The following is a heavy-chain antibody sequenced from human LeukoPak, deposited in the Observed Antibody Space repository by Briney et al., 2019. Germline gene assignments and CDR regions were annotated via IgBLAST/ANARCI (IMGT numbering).Heavy chain of an antibody. CDR1: GGSISSYY. CDR3: ARAWATDYFDY. CDR2: MYYSGTI. Sequence: SETLSLTCTVSGGSISSYYWSWIRQPPGKGLEWIGYMYYSGTINYNPSLKSRVTISVDTSKNQFSLKLSSVAAADTAMYYCARAWATDYFDYWGQGTLVTVSS. V-gene: IGHV4-59*01. J-gene: IGHJ4*02.